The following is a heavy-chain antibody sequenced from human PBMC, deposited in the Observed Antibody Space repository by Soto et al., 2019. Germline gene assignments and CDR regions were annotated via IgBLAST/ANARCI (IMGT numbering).Heavy chain of an antibody. D-gene: IGHD2-15*01. CDR1: GFTFSSYA. CDR3: TRERYCSGNNCFEDAFDI. Sequence: EMQLVESGGGLVKPGGSLRLSCAASGFTFSSYAMDWVRQAPGKGLEWVSSISTSTTYIYYADSVKGRFTISRDNAKNSLYLQMNSLRAEDTAVYYCTRERYCSGNNCFEDAFDIWGQGTVVTVSS. CDR2: ISTSTTYI. J-gene: IGHJ3*02. V-gene: IGHV3-21*02.